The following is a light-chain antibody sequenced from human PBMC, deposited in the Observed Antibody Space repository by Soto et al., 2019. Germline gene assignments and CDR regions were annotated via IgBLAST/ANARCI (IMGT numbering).Light chain of an antibody. J-gene: IGLJ2*01. CDR2: EVS. CDR3: SSYAGSNNLV. Sequence: ALTQPPSASGSPGQSVSISCTGTSSDVGGYNYVSWYQQHPGKAPKLMIYEVSKRPSGVPDRFSGSKSGNTASLTVSGLQAEDEADYYCSSYAGSNNLVFGGGTKLTVL. V-gene: IGLV2-8*01. CDR1: SSDVGGYNY.